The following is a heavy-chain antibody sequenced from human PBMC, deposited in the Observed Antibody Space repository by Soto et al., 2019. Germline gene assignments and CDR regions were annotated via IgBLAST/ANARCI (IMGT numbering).Heavy chain of an antibody. CDR3: AKDVFRGGWYNYFDP. D-gene: IGHD6-19*01. CDR1: GFTVNNFG. Sequence: QVHLVESGGGVVQPGRSLRLSCAASGFTVNNFGMHWVRQAPGKGPEWVAMISHDGTAKYYAESVKGRFTISRDNSKNTLYLQMNNLRTEDTAVYYCAKDVFRGGWYNYFDPWGQVTLVTVSS. CDR2: ISHDGTAK. J-gene: IGHJ5*02. V-gene: IGHV3-30*18.